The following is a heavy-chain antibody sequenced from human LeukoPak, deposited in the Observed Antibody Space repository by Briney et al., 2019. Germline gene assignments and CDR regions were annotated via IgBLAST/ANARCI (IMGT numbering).Heavy chain of an antibody. CDR1: GYSFTSYW. V-gene: IGHV5-51*01. CDR2: IYPGDSDT. CDR3: ARHGGYYGSGALGMDV. J-gene: IGHJ6*02. Sequence: GESLKISCKGSGYSFTSYWIGWVRQMPGKGLEWMGIIYPGDSDTRYSPSFQGQVTISADKSISTAYLQWSSLKASDTAMYYCARHGGYYGSGALGMDVWGQGTTVTVSS. D-gene: IGHD3-10*01.